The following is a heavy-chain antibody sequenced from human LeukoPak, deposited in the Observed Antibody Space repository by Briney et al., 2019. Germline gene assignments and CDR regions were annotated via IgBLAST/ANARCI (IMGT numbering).Heavy chain of an antibody. CDR3: ARDQGAGAYYYDSSGYLPTS. CDR2: IWYDGSNK. D-gene: IGHD3-22*01. V-gene: IGHV3-33*01. J-gene: IGHJ5*02. CDR1: GFTFSSYG. Sequence: GRSLRLSCAASGFTFSSYGMHWVRQAPGKGLEWVAVIWYDGSNKYYADSVKGRFTISRDNSKNTLYLQMNSLRAEDTAVYYCARDQGAGAYYYDSSGYLPTSWGQGTLVTVSS.